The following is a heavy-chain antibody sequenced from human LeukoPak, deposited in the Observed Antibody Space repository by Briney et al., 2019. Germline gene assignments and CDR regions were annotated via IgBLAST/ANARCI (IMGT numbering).Heavy chain of an antibody. CDR3: AKVILNHYFDY. V-gene: IGHV3-23*01. Sequence: GGYLSLSCAASGFTFSSYAMSWVRQAPGKGLEWVSAISGSGGSTYYADSVKGRFTISRDNSKNTLYLQMNSLRAEDTAVYYCAKVILNHYFDYWGQGTLVTVSS. CDR2: ISGSGGST. J-gene: IGHJ4*02. CDR1: GFTFSSYA.